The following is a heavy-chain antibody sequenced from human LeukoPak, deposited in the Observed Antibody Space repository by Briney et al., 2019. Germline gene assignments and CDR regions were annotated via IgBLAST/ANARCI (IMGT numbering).Heavy chain of an antibody. CDR2: ISSDGSST. V-gene: IGHV3-74*01. Sequence: GGSLRLSCAASGFTFSSYWMHWVRQALGKGLVWVSRISSDGSSTTYADSVKGRFTISRDNAKNTLYLQMNSLRAEDTAVYYCARGYSGSYRVDYWGQGTLVTVSS. CDR3: ARGYSGSYRVDY. D-gene: IGHD1-26*01. CDR1: GFTFSSYW. J-gene: IGHJ4*02.